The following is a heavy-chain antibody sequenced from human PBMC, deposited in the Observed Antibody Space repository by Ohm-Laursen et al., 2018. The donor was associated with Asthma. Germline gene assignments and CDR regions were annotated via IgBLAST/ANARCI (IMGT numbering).Heavy chain of an antibody. CDR3: ARKAGSCIVSTCYSLDF. CDR1: GGPFSTSA. D-gene: IGHD2-15*01. V-gene: IGHV1-69*13. J-gene: IGHJ4*02. Sequence: SVKVSCKSLGGPFSTSAFGWVRQAPGQGLEWLGGLNSVFGTSTYAQKFHDRFTITADEYTSTVNMTLSSLTSEDTAVYYCARKAGSCIVSTCYSLDFWGQGTLVTVSS. CDR2: LNSVFGTS.